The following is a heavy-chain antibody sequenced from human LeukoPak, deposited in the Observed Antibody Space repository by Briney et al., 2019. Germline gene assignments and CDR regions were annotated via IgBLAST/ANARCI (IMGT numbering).Heavy chain of an antibody. CDR2: VRDNGEN. CDR3: ARQPINTAAFDI. CDR1: GHSLNSYY. J-gene: IGHJ3*02. V-gene: IGHV4-59*08. D-gene: IGHD5-18*01. Sequence: PSETLSLTCSVSGHSLNSYYWRWVRQPPGKGLEWIAYVRDNGENNYNPSLKSRVAIPVDTPNNQLSLRLNFVTAADTAIYYCARQPINTAAFDIWGLGTMVTVSS.